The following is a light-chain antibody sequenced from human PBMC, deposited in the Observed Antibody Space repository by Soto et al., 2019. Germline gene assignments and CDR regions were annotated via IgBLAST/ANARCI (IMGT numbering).Light chain of an antibody. CDR3: QQYNSYWT. V-gene: IGKV1-5*01. CDR1: QGISGW. Sequence: DIRMTQSPSTLSASVGDRVTFTCRASQGISGWLAWYQQKPGKAPKLLIYDASSLESGVPSRFSGSGSGTEFTLTISSLRPDDFATYYCQQYNSYWTFGQGTKVDIK. CDR2: DAS. J-gene: IGKJ1*01.